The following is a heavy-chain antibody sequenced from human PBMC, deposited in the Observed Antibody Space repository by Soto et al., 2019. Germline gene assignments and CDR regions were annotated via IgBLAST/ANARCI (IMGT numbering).Heavy chain of an antibody. J-gene: IGHJ4*02. Sequence: QVQLVQSGAEVKKPGSSVKVPCKASGGTFSSYAISWVRQAPGQGLEWMGGIIPIFGTANYAQKFQGRVTITADESTSTAYMELSSLRSDDTAVYCCARYYVNYFDYWGQGTLVTGSS. CDR2: IIPIFGTA. D-gene: IGHD1-26*01. CDR1: GGTFSSYA. V-gene: IGHV1-69*12. CDR3: ARYYVNYFDY.